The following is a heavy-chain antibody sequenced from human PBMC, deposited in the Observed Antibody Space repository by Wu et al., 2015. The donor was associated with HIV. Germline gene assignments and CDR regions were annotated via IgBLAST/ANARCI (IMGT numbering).Heavy chain of an antibody. V-gene: IGHV1-18*01. Sequence: QVQLVQSGAEVKKSGASLKVSCKASGYAFKTYGMSWLRQAPGQGLEWMGWISGYNGNTNYAQNLQGRVTMTTDTSTSTAYMELRSLRSDDTAVYYCARDGPIVGATSYWGQGTLVTVSS. J-gene: IGHJ4*02. D-gene: IGHD1-26*01. CDR3: ARDGPIVGATSY. CDR2: ISGYNGNT. CDR1: GYAFKTYG.